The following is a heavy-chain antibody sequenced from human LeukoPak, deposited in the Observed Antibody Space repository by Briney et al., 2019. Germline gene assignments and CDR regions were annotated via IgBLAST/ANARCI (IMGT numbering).Heavy chain of an antibody. D-gene: IGHD2-8*01. CDR1: GFTFSGSA. V-gene: IGHV3-73*01. J-gene: IGHJ4*02. CDR2: IRSKANSYAT. CDR3: TSTLLGYCTNGVCYTFY. Sequence: GGSLRLSCAASGFTFSGSARHWVRQASGKGLEWFGRIRSKANSYATAYAASVKGRFTISRDDSKNTAYLQMNSLKTEDTAVYYCTSTLLGYCTNGVCYTFYWGQGTLVTVSS.